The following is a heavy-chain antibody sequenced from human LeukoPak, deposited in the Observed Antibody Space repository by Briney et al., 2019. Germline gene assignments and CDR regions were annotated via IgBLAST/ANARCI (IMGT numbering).Heavy chain of an antibody. CDR2: IIPIFGTA. CDR1: GGTFSSYA. J-gene: IGHJ4*02. Sequence: SVKVSCKASGGTFSSYAISWVRQAPGQGLEWMGGIIPIFGTANYAQKFQGRVTFTADESTSTAYMELSSLRSEDTAVYYCARVCLGTSCYGDHSSSGLYYFDYWGQGTLVTVSS. V-gene: IGHV1-69*01. CDR3: ARVCLGTSCYGDHSSSGLYYFDY. D-gene: IGHD2-2*01.